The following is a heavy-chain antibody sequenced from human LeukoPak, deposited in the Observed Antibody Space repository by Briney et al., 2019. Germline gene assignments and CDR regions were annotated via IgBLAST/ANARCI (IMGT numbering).Heavy chain of an antibody. CDR1: GFTFSSYG. V-gene: IGHV3-30*02. J-gene: IGHJ4*02. CDR2: IRYDGSNK. CDR3: AKVGDLVVIQMF. D-gene: IGHD2-15*01. Sequence: GGSLRLSCAASGFTFSSYGMHWVRQAPGKGLEWVAFIRYDGSNKYYADSVKGRFTISRDNSKNTLYLQMNSLRAEDTAVYYCAKVGDLVVIQMFWGQGTLVTVSS.